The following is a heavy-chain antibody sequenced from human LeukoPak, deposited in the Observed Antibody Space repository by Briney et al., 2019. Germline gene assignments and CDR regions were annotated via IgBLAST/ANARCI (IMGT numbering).Heavy chain of an antibody. CDR2: IKEDGNVQ. Sequence: GGCLRLSCAVSGLIHRKFCANWVTHPQRKGREGGDNIKEDGNVQYCVDSVRGRFTISRDNAKDTVDRQMDSVTAGDRGVYYCVRLLRIVHTESVHWGQGTVVTVSS. CDR1: GLIHRKFC. V-gene: IGHV3-7*01. J-gene: IGHJ4*02. D-gene: IGHD2-8*01. CDR3: VRLLRIVHTESVH.